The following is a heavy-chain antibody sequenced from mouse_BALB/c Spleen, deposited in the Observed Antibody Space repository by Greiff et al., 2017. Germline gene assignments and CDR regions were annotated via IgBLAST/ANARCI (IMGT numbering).Heavy chain of an antibody. D-gene: IGHD2-2*01. Sequence: EVQGVESGGGLVQPGGSRKLSCAASGFTFSDYGMAWVRQAPGKGPEWVAFISNLAYSIYYADTVTGRFTISRENAKNTLYLEMSSLRSEDTAMYYCERGGGYGYDGYYFDYWGQGTTLTVSS. CDR2: ISNLAYSI. V-gene: IGHV5-15*02. CDR1: GFTFSDYG. J-gene: IGHJ2*01. CDR3: ERGGGYGYDGYYFDY.